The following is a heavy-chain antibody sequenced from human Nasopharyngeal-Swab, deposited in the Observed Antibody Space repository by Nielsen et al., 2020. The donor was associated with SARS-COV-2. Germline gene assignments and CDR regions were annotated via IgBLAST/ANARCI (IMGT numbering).Heavy chain of an antibody. J-gene: IGHJ6*02. Sequence: WIRQPPGKGLEWIGRIYTSGSTNYNPSLESRVTMSVDTSKNQFSLKLSSVTAADTAVYYCARDEPSSWSNTYYYYYGMDVWGQGTTVTVSS. D-gene: IGHD6-13*01. CDR2: IYTSGST. CDR3: ARDEPSSWSNTYYYYYGMDV. V-gene: IGHV4-4*07.